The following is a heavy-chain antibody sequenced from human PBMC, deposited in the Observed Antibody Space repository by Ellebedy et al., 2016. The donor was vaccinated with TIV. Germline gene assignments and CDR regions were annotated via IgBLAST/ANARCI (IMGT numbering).Heavy chain of an antibody. D-gene: IGHD4-17*01. J-gene: IGHJ5*02. CDR1: GDSISSSVYY. Sequence: MPSETLSLTCTVSGDSISSSVYYWGWIRQPPGKGLEWIGSFSKSGSTYYNPSLTSRVTISVDTSTNQFSLKLSSVTAADTAIFYCARHSTVTTIGTWGQGALVTVSS. CDR3: ARHSTVTTIGT. CDR2: FSKSGST. V-gene: IGHV4-39*01.